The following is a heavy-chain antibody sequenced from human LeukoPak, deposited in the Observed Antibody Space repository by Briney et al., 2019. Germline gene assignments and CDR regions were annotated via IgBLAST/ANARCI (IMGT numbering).Heavy chain of an antibody. CDR3: AREVYTRTTYLPFDY. D-gene: IGHD5/OR15-5a*01. CDR1: GFTFSTSA. Sequence: PGGSLRLSCAASGFTFSTSAMSWVRRAPGKGLEWVSTISGNGASTFYADSVKGRFTISRDNSKNTLSLHVSSLRAGDTATYYCAREVYTRTTYLPFDYWGQGTLVTVSS. V-gene: IGHV3-23*01. J-gene: IGHJ4*02. CDR2: ISGNGAST.